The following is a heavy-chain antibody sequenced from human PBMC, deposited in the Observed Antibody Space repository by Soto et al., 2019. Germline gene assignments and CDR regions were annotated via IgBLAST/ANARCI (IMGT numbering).Heavy chain of an antibody. Sequence: QVQLVQSGAEVKKPGTSVILSCKASGYAFSKYAMQWVRQALGQRLEWMGWINAGNGNTKYSQKFQDRLTIFRDAAANTAYMDLRSLTSEDTAVYYCARGIWVATTASYYFDSWGQGTQVTVSS. CDR2: INAGNGNT. J-gene: IGHJ4*02. CDR3: ARGIWVATTASYYFDS. CDR1: GYAFSKYA. D-gene: IGHD5-12*01. V-gene: IGHV1-3*01.